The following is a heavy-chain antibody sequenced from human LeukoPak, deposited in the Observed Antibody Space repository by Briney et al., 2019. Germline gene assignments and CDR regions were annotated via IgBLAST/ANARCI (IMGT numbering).Heavy chain of an antibody. J-gene: IGHJ5*02. V-gene: IGHV7-4-1*02. D-gene: IGHD6-13*01. CDR3: ARDSAGSSSWSRSLWFDP. CDR1: GYTFTSYA. Sequence: ASVKVSCKASGYTFTSYAMNWVRQARGQGLEWMGWINTNTGNPTYAQGFTGRFVFSLDTSVSTAYLQISSLKAEDTAVYYCARDSAGSSSWSRSLWFDPWGQGTLVTVSS. CDR2: INTNTGNP.